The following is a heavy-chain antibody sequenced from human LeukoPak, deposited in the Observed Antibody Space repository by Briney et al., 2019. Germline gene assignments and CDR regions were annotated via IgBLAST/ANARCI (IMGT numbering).Heavy chain of an antibody. J-gene: IGHJ5*02. V-gene: IGHV3-48*01. Sequence: PGGSLRLSCAASGFTFSSYSMNWVRQAPGKGLEWLSYINSKSDDIYHADSVKGRFIVSRDNAKNSLYLQMNNLRVEDTAVYYCARAEETTWGIDPWGQGTLVTVSS. CDR3: ARAEETTWGIDP. CDR1: GFTFSSYS. CDR2: INSKSDDI. D-gene: IGHD3-16*01.